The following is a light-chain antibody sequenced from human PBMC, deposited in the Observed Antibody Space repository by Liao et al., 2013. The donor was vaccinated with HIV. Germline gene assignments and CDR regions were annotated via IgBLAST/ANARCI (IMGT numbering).Light chain of an antibody. CDR1: NIGSGG. CDR2: YAS. J-gene: IGLJ3*02. V-gene: IGLV3-21*04. CDR3: QVWDSSSDHWV. Sequence: SYVLTQPPSVSVAPGKTARITCGGNNIGSGGVHWYQQRPGQAPVLVIYYASDRPSGIPERFSGSNSGSTATLTISRVEAGDEADYYCQVWDSSSDHWVFGGGTKLTVL.